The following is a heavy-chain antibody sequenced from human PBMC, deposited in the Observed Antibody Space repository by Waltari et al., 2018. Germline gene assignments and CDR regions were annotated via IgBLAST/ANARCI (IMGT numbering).Heavy chain of an antibody. CDR2: IWYDGRYE. J-gene: IGHJ4*02. Sequence: QVQLVESGGGVVQHGRSLRLACAASGFDFRGCVMHGVRQAPGKGLEWVAVIWYDGRYEYYADSVKGRFTISRDNSKDTLYLQMNSLRAEDTAVYYCARDFASTYFFDYWGQGTLVTVSS. V-gene: IGHV3-33*01. CDR1: GFDFRGCV. CDR3: ARDFASTYFFDY.